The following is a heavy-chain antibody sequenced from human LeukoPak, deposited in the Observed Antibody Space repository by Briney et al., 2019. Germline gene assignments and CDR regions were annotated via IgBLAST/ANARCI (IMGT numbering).Heavy chain of an antibody. CDR3: ARGADCSGGSCYPNWFDP. CDR1: GYTFTSYD. J-gene: IGHJ5*02. CDR2: MNPNSGNT. V-gene: IGHV1-8*01. Sequence: ASVKVSCKASGYTFTSYDMNWVRQATGQGLEWMGWMNPNSGNTGYAQKFQGRVTMTRNTSISTAYMELSSLRSEDTAVYYCARGADCSGGSCYPNWFDPWGQGTLVTVSS. D-gene: IGHD2-15*01.